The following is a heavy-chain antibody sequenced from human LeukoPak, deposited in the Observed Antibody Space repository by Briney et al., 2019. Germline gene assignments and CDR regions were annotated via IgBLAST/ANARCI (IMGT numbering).Heavy chain of an antibody. V-gene: IGHV1-18*01. CDR3: ARDLRARKITMVRGVIVAY. J-gene: IGHJ4*02. CDR2: ISAYNGNT. CDR1: GYTFTSYG. D-gene: IGHD3-10*01. Sequence: ASVKVSCKASGYTFTSYGISWVRQAPGQGLEWMGWISAYNGNTNYAQKLQGRVTMTTDTSTSTAYMELRSLRSDDTAVYYCARDLRARKITMVRGVIVAYWGQGTLVIVSS.